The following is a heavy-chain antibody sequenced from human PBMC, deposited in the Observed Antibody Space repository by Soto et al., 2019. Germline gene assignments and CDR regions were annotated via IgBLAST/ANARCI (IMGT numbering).Heavy chain of an antibody. Sequence: ASVKVSCKASGYTSTIFYIHWVLQAPGQGLEWMAIINPSGGSTNYAQKFQGRITLTRDTSTSTVYMELSSLRSEDTAVYDCARNLASAEGWGQGAQVTVSS. J-gene: IGHJ4*02. D-gene: IGHD6-13*01. CDR3: ARNLASAEG. CDR2: INPSGGST. V-gene: IGHV1-46*01. CDR1: GYTSTIFY.